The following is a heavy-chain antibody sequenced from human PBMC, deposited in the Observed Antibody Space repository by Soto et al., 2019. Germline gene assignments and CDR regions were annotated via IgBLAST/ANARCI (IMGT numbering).Heavy chain of an antibody. Sequence: QVQLQQWGAGLLKPSETLSLTCAVYGGSFSGYSWSWSRQPPGKGLEGIGKINHSGSTNYNPSLKSRVTISVDTSKNQFSLKLSSVTAADTAVYYCAEESLGKWGQGTLVTVSS. CDR2: INHSGST. V-gene: IGHV4-34*01. J-gene: IGHJ4*02. CDR3: AEESLGK. CDR1: GGSFSGYS. D-gene: IGHD3-3*01.